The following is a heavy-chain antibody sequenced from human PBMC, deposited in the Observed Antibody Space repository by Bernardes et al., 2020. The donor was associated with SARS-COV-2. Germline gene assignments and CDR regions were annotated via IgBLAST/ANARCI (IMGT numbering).Heavy chain of an antibody. CDR1: GYTFSSYG. D-gene: IGHD3-10*01. V-gene: IGHV1-18*01. CDR3: ARGPRDSGSSAFWY. Sequence: ASVKVSCKASGYTFSSYGITWVRQAPGQGLEWMVWISGYNGNTNYAQKVQGRVTMTTDTPASTVYMELRSLRSDDTAMYYCARGPRDSGSSAFWYWGQGTLVTVSS. J-gene: IGHJ4*02. CDR2: ISGYNGNT.